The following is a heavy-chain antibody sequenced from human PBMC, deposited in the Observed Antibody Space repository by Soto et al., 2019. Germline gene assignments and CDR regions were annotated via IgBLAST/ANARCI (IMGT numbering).Heavy chain of an antibody. J-gene: IGHJ4*02. Sequence: ASVKVSCKASGYTFTSYGISWVRQAPGKGLEWIGWISAYNGNTNYAQKPQGRATMTTDTSTSTAYMELRSLRSDDTAVYYCAREQWLVRYYFDYWGQGTLVTVSS. CDR1: GYTFTSYG. V-gene: IGHV1-18*04. CDR3: AREQWLVRYYFDY. D-gene: IGHD6-19*01. CDR2: ISAYNGNT.